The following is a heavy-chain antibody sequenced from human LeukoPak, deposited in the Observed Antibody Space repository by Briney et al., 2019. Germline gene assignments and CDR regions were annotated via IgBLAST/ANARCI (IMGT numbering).Heavy chain of an antibody. D-gene: IGHD3-22*01. CDR2: IYTSGST. J-gene: IGHJ6*02. Sequence: SETLSLTCTVSGGSISSYYWSWIRQPAGKGLEWIGRIYTSGSTNYNPSLKSRVTISVDTSKNQFSLKLSSVTAADTAVYYCARTGIYSSLYYYYGMDVWGQGTTVTVSS. V-gene: IGHV4-4*07. CDR3: ARTGIYSSLYYYYGMDV. CDR1: GGSISSYY.